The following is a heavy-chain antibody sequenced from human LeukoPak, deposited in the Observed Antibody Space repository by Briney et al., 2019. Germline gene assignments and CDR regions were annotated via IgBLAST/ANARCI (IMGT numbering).Heavy chain of an antibody. V-gene: IGHV1-3*04. D-gene: IGHD3-22*01. Sequence: ASVKVSCKTSGYTFTNYGMHWVRRAPRQSLEWMGWINTGNGNTKSSQKFQDRVALTRDTSASTAYMELNSLSSEDTAVYYCARVPLHDASGRYYPHWGQGTLVTVSS. CDR2: INTGNGNT. CDR1: GYTFTNYG. CDR3: ARVPLHDASGRYYPH. J-gene: IGHJ1*01.